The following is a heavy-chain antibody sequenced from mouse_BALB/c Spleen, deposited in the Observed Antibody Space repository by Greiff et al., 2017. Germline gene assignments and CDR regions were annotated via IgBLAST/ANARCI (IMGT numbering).Heavy chain of an antibody. J-gene: IGHJ3*01. CDR2: ISSGGST. CDR3: ARGRDYASFAY. D-gene: IGHD1-1*02. Sequence: EVKLVESGGGLVKPGGSLKLSCAASGFTFSSYAMSWVRQTPEKRLEWVASISSGGSTYYPDSVKGRFTISRDNARNILYLKMNSLRSKDTAMYYCARGRDYASFAYWGQGTLVTVSA. CDR1: GFTFSSYA. V-gene: IGHV5-6-5*01.